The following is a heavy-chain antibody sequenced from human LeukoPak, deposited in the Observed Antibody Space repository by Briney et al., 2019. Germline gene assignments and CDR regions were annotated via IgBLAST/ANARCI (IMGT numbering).Heavy chain of an antibody. J-gene: IGHJ6*03. CDR3: ARGRYMVRGVKYYCYYYMDV. D-gene: IGHD3-10*01. CDR1: GGTFSSYA. V-gene: IGHV1-69*05. CDR2: IIPIFGTA. Sequence: SVKVSCKASGGTFSSYAISWVRQAPGQGLEWMGGIIPIFGTANYAQKFQGRVTITTDESTSTAYMELSSLRSEDTAVYYCARGRYMVRGVKYYCYYYMDVWGKGTTVTVSS.